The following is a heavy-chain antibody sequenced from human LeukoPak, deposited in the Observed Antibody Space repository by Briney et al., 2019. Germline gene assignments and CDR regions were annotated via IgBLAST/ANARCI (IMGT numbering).Heavy chain of an antibody. D-gene: IGHD1-1*01. J-gene: IGHJ3*02. CDR1: GFSFSNYE. V-gene: IGHV3-48*03. CDR3: ARGYNWKGDAFDI. Sequence: GGSLRLSCAASGFSFSNYEMNWVRQAPGEGLEWVSYILGGSGSTRYYADSVKGRFTISRDNAKNSVYLQVNRLRADDTAVYYRARGYNWKGDAFDIWGQGTMVTVSS. CDR2: ILGGSGSTR.